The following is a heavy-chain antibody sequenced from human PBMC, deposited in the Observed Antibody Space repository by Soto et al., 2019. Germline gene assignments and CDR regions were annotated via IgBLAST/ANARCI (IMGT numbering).Heavy chain of an antibody. CDR3: AKDVSSRRWFDP. CDR2: MQHTGNT. CDR1: GASIRSYH. D-gene: IGHD3-16*01. J-gene: IGHJ5*02. V-gene: IGHV4-4*07. Sequence: SETLSLTCAVSGASIRSYHWSWIRQPAGKGLEWIGRMQHTGNTNYNPSLKSRVTMSVDTSKNQISLKMTSVTAADTAVYFCAKDVSSRRWFDPWGQGILVTVSS.